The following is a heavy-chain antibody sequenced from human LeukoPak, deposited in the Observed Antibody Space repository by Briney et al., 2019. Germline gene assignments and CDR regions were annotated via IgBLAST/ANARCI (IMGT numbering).Heavy chain of an antibody. D-gene: IGHD2-2*01. Sequence: SETLSLTCTVSGGSIRSSYYYWGWIRQPPGKGLEWIGSIYDSGSTYYNPSLKSRVTISVDTSKNQFSLKLNSVTAADTAVYYCVRQNLGIGVVPAAMRNWGQGTLVTVSS. J-gene: IGHJ4*02. CDR3: VRQNLGIGVVPAAMRN. V-gene: IGHV4-39*01. CDR2: IYDSGST. CDR1: GGSIRSSYYY.